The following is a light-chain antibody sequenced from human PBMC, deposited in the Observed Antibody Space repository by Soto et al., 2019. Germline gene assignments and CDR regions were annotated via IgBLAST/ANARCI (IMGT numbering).Light chain of an antibody. CDR1: QSVSNF. J-gene: IGKJ3*01. CDR2: DAS. V-gene: IGKV3-11*01. CDR3: QQHSSWPIT. Sequence: VLTQSPATLYFSPGERANLSCSASQSVSNFLAWYQQIPGQAPSLLIYDASNRATGIPDRFSGSGSGTDFTLTISSLEPEDFAIYYCQQHSSWPITLGHGTKVDIK.